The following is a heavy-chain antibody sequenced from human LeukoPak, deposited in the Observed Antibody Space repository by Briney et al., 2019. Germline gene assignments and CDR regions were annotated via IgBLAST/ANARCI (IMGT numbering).Heavy chain of an antibody. D-gene: IGHD5-18*01. CDR1: GYTFTSYA. CDR2: INAGNGNT. Sequence: GASVKVSCKASGYTFTSYAMHWVRQAPGQRLEWMGWINAGNGNTKYSQEFQGRVTITRDTSASTAYMELSSLRSEDTAVYYCARAGTAMVMRLSLVWFDPWGQGTLVTVSS. V-gene: IGHV1-3*03. J-gene: IGHJ5*02. CDR3: ARAGTAMVMRLSLVWFDP.